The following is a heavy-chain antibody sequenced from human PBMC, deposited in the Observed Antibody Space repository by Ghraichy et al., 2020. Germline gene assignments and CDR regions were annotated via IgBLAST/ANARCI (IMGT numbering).Heavy chain of an antibody. CDR2: IYYSGST. CDR3: ARDNGSGSYYKLDYFDY. Sequence: ESLNISCTVSGGSISSYYWSWIRQPPGKGLEWIGYIYYSGSTNYNPSLKSRVTISVDTSKNQFSLKLSSVTAADTAVYYCARDNGSGSYYKLDYFDYWGQGTLVTVSS. CDR1: GGSISSYY. J-gene: IGHJ4*02. D-gene: IGHD3-10*01. V-gene: IGHV4-59*01.